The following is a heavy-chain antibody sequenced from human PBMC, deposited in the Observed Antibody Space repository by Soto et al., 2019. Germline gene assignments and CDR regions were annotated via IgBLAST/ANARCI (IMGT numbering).Heavy chain of an antibody. CDR2: IIPIFGTA. CDR1: GGTFSSYA. V-gene: IGHV1-69*13. CDR3: ARGYRSCSSTSCYPVVGHDYYYYGMDV. D-gene: IGHD2-2*01. J-gene: IGHJ6*02. Sequence: ALVKVSCKASGGTFSSYAISWVRQAPGQGLEWMGGIIPIFGTANYAQKFQGRVTITADESTSTAYMELSSLRSEDTAVYYCARGYRSCSSTSCYPVVGHDYYYYGMDVWGQGTTVTVSS.